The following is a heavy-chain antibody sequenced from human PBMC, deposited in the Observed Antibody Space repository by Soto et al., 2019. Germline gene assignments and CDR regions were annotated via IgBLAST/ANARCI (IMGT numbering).Heavy chain of an antibody. CDR2: IWYDGSSK. CDR1: GFTFSSHG. D-gene: IGHD3-16*01. Sequence: QVQLVESGGGVVQPGRSLRLSCAASGFTFSSHGMHWVRQAPGKGLEWVAVIWYDGSSKYYAESVKGRFTISRDNSKNTLYLQTNSLRAEDTAVYYCARTGMGGYYFDYWGQGNLVTVSS. V-gene: IGHV3-33*01. J-gene: IGHJ4*02. CDR3: ARTGMGGYYFDY.